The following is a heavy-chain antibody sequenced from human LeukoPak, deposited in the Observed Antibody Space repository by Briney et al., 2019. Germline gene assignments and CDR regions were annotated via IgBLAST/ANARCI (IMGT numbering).Heavy chain of an antibody. Sequence: SGGSLRLSWAASEFSVGSNYMTWVRQAPGKGLEWVSLIYSGGSTYYADSVKGRFTISRDNSKNTLYLQMNSLRAEDTAVYYCARGRSGYHNTGGQGTLVTVPS. D-gene: IGHD5-12*01. J-gene: IGHJ4*02. CDR3: ARGRSGYHNT. CDR2: IYSGGST. CDR1: EFSVGSNY. V-gene: IGHV3-66*01.